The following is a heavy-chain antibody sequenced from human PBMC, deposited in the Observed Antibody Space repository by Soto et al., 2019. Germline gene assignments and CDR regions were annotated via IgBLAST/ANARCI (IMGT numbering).Heavy chain of an antibody. V-gene: IGHV3-48*02. CDR3: ASELGALNWFDP. CDR1: GFTFSSYS. J-gene: IGHJ5*02. CDR2: ITSSSSTI. Sequence: EVQLVESGGGLVQPGGSLRLSCAASGFTFSSYSMNWVRQAPGKGLEWVSYITSSSSTIYYADSVKGRFTISRDNAKNSLYLEMNSLRDEDTAVYYCASELGALNWFDPWGQGTLVTVSS. D-gene: IGHD7-27*01.